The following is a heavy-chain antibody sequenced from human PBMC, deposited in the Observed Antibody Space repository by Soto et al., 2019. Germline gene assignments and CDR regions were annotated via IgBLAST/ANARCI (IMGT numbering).Heavy chain of an antibody. V-gene: IGHV3-74*01. CDR2: IYFDGITT. CDR3: ARVGAMGVDY. J-gene: IGHJ4*02. D-gene: IGHD1-26*01. Sequence: EVQLVEYGGVVVQPGGSLRLSCTASGFTFTTHWMHWVRQAPGKGLVWVSRIYFDGITTNYADSVKGRLTVSRDNAKNTLYLHVNTLRDGDTAVYYCARVGAMGVDYWGQGTLVTVSS. CDR1: GFTFTTHW.